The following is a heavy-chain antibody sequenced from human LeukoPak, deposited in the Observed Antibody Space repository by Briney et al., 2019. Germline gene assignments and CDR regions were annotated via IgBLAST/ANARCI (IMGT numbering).Heavy chain of an antibody. CDR3: ARGGAAAGASLYYYYYYMDV. CDR1: GGSISSSNW. D-gene: IGHD6-13*01. CDR2: IYHSGST. Sequence: SETLSLTCAVSGGSISSSNWWSWVRQPPGKGLEWIGEIYHSGSTNYNPSLKSRVTISVDTSKTQFSLKLSSVTAADTAVYYCARGGAAAGASLYYYYYYMDVWGKGTTVTVSS. J-gene: IGHJ6*03. V-gene: IGHV4-4*02.